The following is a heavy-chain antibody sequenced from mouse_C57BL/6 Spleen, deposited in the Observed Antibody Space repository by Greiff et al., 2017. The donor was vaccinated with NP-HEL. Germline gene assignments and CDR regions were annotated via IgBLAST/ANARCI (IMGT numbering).Heavy chain of an antibody. CDR3: ARGGPDY. J-gene: IGHJ4*01. Sequence: QVQLQQPGAELVRPGTSVKLSCKASGYTFTSYWMHWVKQRPGQGLEWIGVIDPSDSYTNYNQKFKGKATLTVDTSSSTAYMQLSSLTSEDSAVYYCARGGPDYWGQGTSVTVSS. CDR2: IDPSDSYT. CDR1: GYTFTSYW. V-gene: IGHV1-59*01.